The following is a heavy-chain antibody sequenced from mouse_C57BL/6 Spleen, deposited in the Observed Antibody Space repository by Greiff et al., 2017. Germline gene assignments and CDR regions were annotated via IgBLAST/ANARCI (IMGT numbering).Heavy chain of an antibody. V-gene: IGHV5-4*01. CDR3: AREGEAWFAY. CDR2: ISAGGSYT. Sequence: EVQGVESGGGLVKPGGSLKLSCAASGFTFSSYAMSWVRQTPEKRLEWVATISAGGSYTYYPDNVKGRFTISRDNAKNNLYLQMSHLKSEDTAMYYCAREGEAWFAYWGKGTLVTVSA. CDR1: GFTFSSYA. J-gene: IGHJ3*01.